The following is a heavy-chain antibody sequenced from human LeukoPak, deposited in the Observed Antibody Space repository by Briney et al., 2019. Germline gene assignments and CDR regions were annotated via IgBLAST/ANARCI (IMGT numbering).Heavy chain of an antibody. D-gene: IGHD2-15*01. J-gene: IGHJ4*02. CDR1: GGSISSYY. V-gene: IGHV4-59*01. Sequence: SETLSLTCTVSGGSISSYYWSWIRQPPGKGLEWNGYIYYSGNTNYNPSLKSRVTISVDTSKNQFSLKLSSVTAADTAVYYCARDPSGGSIDYWGQGTLVTVSS. CDR2: IYYSGNT. CDR3: ARDPSGGSIDY.